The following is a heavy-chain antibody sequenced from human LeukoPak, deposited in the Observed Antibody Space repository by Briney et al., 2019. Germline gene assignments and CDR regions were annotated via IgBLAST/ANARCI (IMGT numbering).Heavy chain of an antibody. J-gene: IGHJ2*01. CDR2: TSGST. Sequence: SETLSLTCTVSGGSINSFYWSWIRQPAGEGLEWIGRTSGSTNYNPSLKSRVTMSVDTSRNQFSLKLGSVTAADTAVYYCARDSRDSNPWYFDLWGRGTLVTVSS. D-gene: IGHD2-21*02. V-gene: IGHV4-4*07. CDR3: ARDSRDSNPWYFDL. CDR1: GGSINSFY.